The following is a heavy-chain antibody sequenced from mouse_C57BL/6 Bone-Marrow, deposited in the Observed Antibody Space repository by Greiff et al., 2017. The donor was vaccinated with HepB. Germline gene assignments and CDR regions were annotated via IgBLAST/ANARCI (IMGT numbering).Heavy chain of an antibody. D-gene: IGHD5-1*01. CDR2: INPNYGTT. CDR3: ARREYQSSYYYAMDY. CDR1: GYSFTDYN. V-gene: IGHV1-39*01. Sequence: VQLQQSGPELVKPGASVKISCKASGYSFTDYNMNWVKQSNGKSLEWIGVINPNYGTTIYNQKFKGKATLTVDQSSSTAYMQLNSLTSEDSAVYYCARREYQSSYYYAMDYWGQGTSVTVSS. J-gene: IGHJ4*01.